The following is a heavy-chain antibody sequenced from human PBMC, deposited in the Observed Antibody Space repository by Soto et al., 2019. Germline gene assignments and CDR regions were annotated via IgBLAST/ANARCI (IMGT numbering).Heavy chain of an antibody. CDR3: AKEPHLELRGVDS. V-gene: IGHV3-23*01. Sequence: DVHLLESGGGLVQPGGSLRLSCVASGYNFGSYAMMWVRQAPGKGLEWISTIGGGGIGSYYADSVKGRFTISIDNSKNKLFLQMNSLRAEDTGVYYCAKEPHLELRGVDSWGQGTQVTVSS. CDR2: IGGGGIGS. J-gene: IGHJ4*02. CDR1: GYNFGSYA. D-gene: IGHD1-7*01.